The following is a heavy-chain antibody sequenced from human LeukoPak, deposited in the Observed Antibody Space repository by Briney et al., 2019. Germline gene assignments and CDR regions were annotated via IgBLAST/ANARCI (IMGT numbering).Heavy chain of an antibody. CDR3: AREGLTTIGVIDV. J-gene: IGHJ6*03. V-gene: IGHV4-59*01. CDR1: GASMGSYY. D-gene: IGHD1-1*01. Sequence: SETLSLTCSVSGASMGSYYWIWIGQPPGKGPEWRGTIYYSGNTKYNSSLKSRVSILADTSNNQFSLRLSSVTAADTAVYYCAREGLTTIGVIDVWVNGTTVTVSS. CDR2: IYYSGNT.